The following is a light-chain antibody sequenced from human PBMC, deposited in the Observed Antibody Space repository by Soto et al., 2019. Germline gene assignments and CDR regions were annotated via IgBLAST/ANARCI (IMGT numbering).Light chain of an antibody. CDR3: GTWDSSLSAEV. CDR2: DNN. V-gene: IGLV1-51*01. Sequence: QSVLTQPPSVSAAPGQKVTISCSGSSSNIGNNYVSWYQQVPGTAPKLLIYDNNERPSGIPDRFSGSKSGTSATLGITGLQTGDEADYYCGTWDSSLSAEVFGGGTKVTVL. CDR1: SSNIGNNY. J-gene: IGLJ2*01.